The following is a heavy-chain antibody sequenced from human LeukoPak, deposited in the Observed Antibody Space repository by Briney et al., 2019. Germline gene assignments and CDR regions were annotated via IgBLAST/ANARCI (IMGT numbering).Heavy chain of an antibody. CDR3: AKSDWFDP. CDR1: GFTFGTYW. J-gene: IGHJ5*02. CDR2: IRSDGGAT. V-gene: IGHV3-74*01. Sequence: GGSLRLSCATSGFTFGTYWMNWLRQAPGKGLVWVSGIRSDGGATTYAESVKGRYTNSRDNARNTLYLQMNSLRVDDTAVYYCAKSDWFDPCGRGILVTVSS.